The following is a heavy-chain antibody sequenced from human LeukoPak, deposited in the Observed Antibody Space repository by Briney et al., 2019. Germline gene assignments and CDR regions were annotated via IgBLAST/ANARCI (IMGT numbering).Heavy chain of an antibody. CDR2: VNESGGT. Sequence: PSETLSLTCAVYVGSFSGYHWNWIRQPPGKGPEWVGEVNESGGTNINPSLRSRVILSVDTSMNQFSLKLISVTAADTGVYYCARGQGATVPKVGKNWFDPWGHGTRV. J-gene: IGHJ5*02. V-gene: IGHV4-34*01. CDR1: VGSFSGYH. CDR3: ARGQGATVPKVGKNWFDP. D-gene: IGHD1-26*01.